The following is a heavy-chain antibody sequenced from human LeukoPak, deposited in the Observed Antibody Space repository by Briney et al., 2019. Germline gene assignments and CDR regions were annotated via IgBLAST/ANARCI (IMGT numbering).Heavy chain of an antibody. V-gene: IGHV3-23*01. J-gene: IGHJ4*02. CDR2: ISNSGGST. CDR1: GFTFSRDW. CDR3: AKRASGSGTSLYYFDY. Sequence: PGGSLRLSCAASGFTFSRDWMHWVRQGPGKGLEWVSVISNSGGSTFYADSVKGRFTISRDNSKNTLYLQMNSLRAEDTAVYYCAKRASGSGTSLYYFDYWGQGTLVTVSS. D-gene: IGHD3-10*01.